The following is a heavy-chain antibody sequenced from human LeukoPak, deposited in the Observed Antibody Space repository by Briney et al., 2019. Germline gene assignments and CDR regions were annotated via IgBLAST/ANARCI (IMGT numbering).Heavy chain of an antibody. Sequence: SETLSLTCTVSGDSISSYYWSWIRQPPGKGLEWIGYMYYSGSTNYNPSLKSRVTISVDTPKNQFSLKLSSVTAADTAVYYCARRVTSNCFDPWGQGTLVTVSS. CDR1: GDSISSYY. V-gene: IGHV4-59*08. CDR2: MYYSGST. D-gene: IGHD2-21*02. CDR3: ARRVTSNCFDP. J-gene: IGHJ5*02.